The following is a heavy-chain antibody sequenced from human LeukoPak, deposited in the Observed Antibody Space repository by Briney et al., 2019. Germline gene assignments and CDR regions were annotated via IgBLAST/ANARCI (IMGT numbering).Heavy chain of an antibody. J-gene: IGHJ4*02. V-gene: IGHV3-21*04. CDR2: ISSSSSYI. Sequence: GGSLRLSCAASGLTFSSYSMNWVRQAPGKGLEWVSSISSSSSYIYYADSVKGRFTISRDNSKNTLYLQMNSLRAEDTAVYYCAKARSFSVTTALDYWGQGTLVTVSS. CDR1: GLTFSSYS. D-gene: IGHD4-17*01. CDR3: AKARSFSVTTALDY.